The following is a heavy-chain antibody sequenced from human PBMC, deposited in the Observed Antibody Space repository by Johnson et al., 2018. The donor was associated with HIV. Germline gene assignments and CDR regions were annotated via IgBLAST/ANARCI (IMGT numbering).Heavy chain of an antibody. J-gene: IGHJ3*02. D-gene: IGHD1-26*01. V-gene: IGHV3-20*04. Sequence: VLLVESGGGVVRPGGSLRLSCAASGFTFDDYGMSWVRQAPGKGLEWVSGINWNGGSTGYADSVKGRFTISRDNAKNSLYLQMSSLRAEDTALYYCARDRVMVGATVDAFDIWGQGTMVTVSS. CDR1: GFTFDDYG. CDR2: INWNGGST. CDR3: ARDRVMVGATVDAFDI.